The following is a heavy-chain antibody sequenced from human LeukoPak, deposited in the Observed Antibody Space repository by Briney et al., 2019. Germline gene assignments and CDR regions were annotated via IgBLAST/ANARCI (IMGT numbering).Heavy chain of an antibody. J-gene: IGHJ3*02. CDR1: GFTFSSYA. Sequence: GGSLRLSCAASGFTFSSYAMSWVRQAPGKGLEWVSAISGSGGSTYYADSVKGRFTISRDNPKNTLYLQMNSLRAEDTAVYYCAKDGNISPGYSSSWYAPLDAFDIWGQGTMVTVSS. D-gene: IGHD6-13*01. CDR2: ISGSGGST. CDR3: AKDGNISPGYSSSWYAPLDAFDI. V-gene: IGHV3-23*01.